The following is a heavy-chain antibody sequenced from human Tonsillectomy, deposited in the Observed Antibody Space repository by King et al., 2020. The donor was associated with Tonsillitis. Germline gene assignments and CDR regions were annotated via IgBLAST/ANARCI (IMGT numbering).Heavy chain of an antibody. J-gene: IGHJ3*02. CDR2: INWNGGST. V-gene: IGHV3-20*04. D-gene: IGHD3-22*01. CDR1: GFTFDDYG. CDR3: ARDRNYYDSSGYDAFDI. Sequence: VQLVESGGGVARHGGSLRLSCAASGFTFDDYGMTWVRQAPGEGLEWVSGINWNGGSTGYADSVKGRFTISRDNAKNSLYLQMNSLRAEDTALYYCARDRNYYDSSGYDAFDIWGQGTMVTVSS.